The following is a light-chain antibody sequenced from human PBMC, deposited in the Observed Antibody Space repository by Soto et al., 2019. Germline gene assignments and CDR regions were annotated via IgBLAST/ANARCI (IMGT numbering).Light chain of an antibody. V-gene: IGLV2-14*01. CDR2: EVN. CDR3: SSYTSRGIPWV. J-gene: IGLJ3*02. Sequence: QSALTQPASVSGSPGQSITISCTGTSSDVGGYNYVSWYRQLPGKAPKLMIYEVNNRPSGVSIRFSGSKSGNTASLTISGLQSEDEADYYCSSYTSRGIPWVFGGGTKLTVL. CDR1: SSDVGGYNY.